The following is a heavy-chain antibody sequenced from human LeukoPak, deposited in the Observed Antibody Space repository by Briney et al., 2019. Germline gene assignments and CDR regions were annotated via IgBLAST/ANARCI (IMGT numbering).Heavy chain of an antibody. D-gene: IGHD3-10*01. Sequence: GMPLRLSCAASGFIFSNYGMHWVRQTPGKGLEWVAVVSYEGSNKYYADPVKGRFTISRDNSKNTLYLQMNGLRAEDTAMYYCAKDWYPYGPHYFDYWGQGTLVTVSS. CDR1: GFIFSNYG. CDR3: AKDWYPYGPHYFDY. CDR2: VSYEGSNK. J-gene: IGHJ4*02. V-gene: IGHV3-30*18.